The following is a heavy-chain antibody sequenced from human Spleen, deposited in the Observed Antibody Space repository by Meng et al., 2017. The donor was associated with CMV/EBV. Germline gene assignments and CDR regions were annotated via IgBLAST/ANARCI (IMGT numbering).Heavy chain of an antibody. V-gene: IGHV3-53*01. CDR1: GFTVSSNY. J-gene: IGHJ4*02. CDR3: ARDNGDYEDY. D-gene: IGHD4-17*01. Sequence: GESLKISCAASGFTVSSNYMSWVRQAPGKGLEWVSVIYSGGSTYYADSVKGRITISRDNSKNTLYLQMNSLRAEDTAVYYCARDNGDYEDYWGQGTLVTVSS. CDR2: IYSGGST.